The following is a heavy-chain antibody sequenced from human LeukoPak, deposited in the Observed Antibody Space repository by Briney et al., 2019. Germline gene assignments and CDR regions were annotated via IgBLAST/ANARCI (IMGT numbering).Heavy chain of an antibody. Sequence: ASVKVSCKASGYTFTSDDINWVRQATGQGLEWMGWMNPNSGNTGYAQMFQGRVTMTRNTSISTAYMELSSLRSEDTAVYYCARGREPYYYFDYWGQGTLVTVSS. CDR1: GYTFTSDD. CDR2: MNPNSGNT. J-gene: IGHJ4*02. V-gene: IGHV1-8*01. D-gene: IGHD5-24*01. CDR3: ARGREPYYYFDY.